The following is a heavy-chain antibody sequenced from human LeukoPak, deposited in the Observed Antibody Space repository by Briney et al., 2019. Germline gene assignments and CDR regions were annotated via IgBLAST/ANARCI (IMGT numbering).Heavy chain of an antibody. CDR2: ISSSSSYI. CDR3: ARDHLSYYYDSSGCSFDY. V-gene: IGHV3-21*01. Sequence: GGSLRLSCAASGFTFSSYSMNWVRQAPGKGLEWVSSISSSSSYIYYADSVKGRFTISRDNAKNSLYLQMNSLRAEDTAVYYCARDHLSYYYDSSGCSFDYWGQGTLVTVSS. J-gene: IGHJ4*02. CDR1: GFTFSSYS. D-gene: IGHD3-22*01.